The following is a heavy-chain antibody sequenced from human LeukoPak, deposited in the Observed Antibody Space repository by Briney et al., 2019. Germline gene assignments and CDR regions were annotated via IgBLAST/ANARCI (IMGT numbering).Heavy chain of an antibody. Sequence: ASVKVSCKASGYTFTSYGISWVRQAPGQGLEWMGRINPYSGDTNFAQKFQGRVTMTRDTSITTAYMDLSSLTPDDTAVYFCARDQGSLTRSWYTGYWGQGTQVTVSS. V-gene: IGHV1-2*06. D-gene: IGHD6-13*01. CDR2: INPYSGDT. CDR1: GYTFTSYG. CDR3: ARDQGSLTRSWYTGY. J-gene: IGHJ4*02.